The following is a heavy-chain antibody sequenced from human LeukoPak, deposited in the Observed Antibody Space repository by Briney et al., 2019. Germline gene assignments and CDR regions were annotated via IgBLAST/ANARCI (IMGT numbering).Heavy chain of an antibody. V-gene: IGHV4-39*01. J-gene: IGHJ6*03. CDR2: VFHTGRS. D-gene: IGHD3-9*01. CDR1: GGSIRNNNYY. Sequence: SETLSLTCTVSGGSIRNNNYYWGWIRQTPGKGLEWLGGVFHTGRSYYNPSLKSRVSMSVDSSKQQIALKLSSVTAADTAVYYCARLLSYDVLTDNRYKYYMDLWGKGATVTVSS. CDR3: ARLLSYDVLTDNRYKYYMDL.